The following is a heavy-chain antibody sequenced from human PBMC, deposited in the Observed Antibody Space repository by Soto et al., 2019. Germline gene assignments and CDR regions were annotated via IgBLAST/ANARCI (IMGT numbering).Heavy chain of an antibody. V-gene: IGHV3-64*01. CDR1: GFTFSSYA. CDR2: ISSNGGST. J-gene: IGHJ4*02. D-gene: IGHD5-12*01. CDR3: AGGGSGYEFDY. Sequence: EVQLVESGGGLVQPGGSLRLSCAASGFTFSSYAMHWVRQAPGKGLEYVSAISSNGGSTDYAKSVKGRFTISRDNSKNTLYLQMGSLRAEDMAVYYCAGGGSGYEFDYWGQGTLVTVSS.